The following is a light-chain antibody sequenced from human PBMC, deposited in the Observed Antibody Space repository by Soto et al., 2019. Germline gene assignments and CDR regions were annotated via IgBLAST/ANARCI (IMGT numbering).Light chain of an antibody. CDR2: RNN. V-gene: IGLV1-44*01. CDR1: SSNIGSNS. CDR3: GAWDDSLNAVV. J-gene: IGLJ2*01. Sequence: QSVLTQPPSVSGTPGQRVSIFCSGSSSNIGSNSVNWYHQLPGTAPKLLIYRNNQRRSGVPDRFSGSKSGTSASLAISGRQSEDEADYYCGAWDDSLNAVVFGGGTKVTVL.